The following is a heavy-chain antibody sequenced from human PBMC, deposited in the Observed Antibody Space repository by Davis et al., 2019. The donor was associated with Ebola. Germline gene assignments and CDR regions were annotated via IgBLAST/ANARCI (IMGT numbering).Heavy chain of an antibody. CDR2: IYYSGST. V-gene: IGHV4-61*01. J-gene: IGHJ4*02. Sequence: PSETLSLTCTVSGGSVSSGSYYWSWIRQPPGKGLEWIGYIYYSGSTYYNPSLKSRVTISVDTSKNQFSLKLSSVTAADTAVYYCAKDLGVYGGNSFPSDYWGQGTLVTVSS. D-gene: IGHD4-23*01. CDR3: AKDLGVYGGNSFPSDY. CDR1: GGSVSSGSYY.